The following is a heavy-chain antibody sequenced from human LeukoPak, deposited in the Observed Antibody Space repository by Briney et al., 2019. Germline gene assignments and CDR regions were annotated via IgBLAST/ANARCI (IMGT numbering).Heavy chain of an antibody. D-gene: IGHD3-10*01. CDR1: GYSIRSGYH. J-gene: IGHJ4*02. CDR2: IYQSGST. Sequence: SETLSLTCSVSGYSIRSGYHWAWFRQAPGKGLEWMGSIYQSGSTYYNPSLKSRVTISVDTSKNQFSLKLSSVTAADTAVYYCARDKGGSGSYRVDYWGQGTLVTVSS. CDR3: ARDKGGSGSYRVDY. V-gene: IGHV4-38-2*02.